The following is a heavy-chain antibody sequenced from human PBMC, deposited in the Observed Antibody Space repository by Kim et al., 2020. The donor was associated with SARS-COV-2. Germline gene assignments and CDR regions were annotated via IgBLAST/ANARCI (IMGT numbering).Heavy chain of an antibody. CDR2: INTNTGNP. CDR1: GYTFTSYA. V-gene: IGHV7-4-1*02. D-gene: IGHD3-16*02. J-gene: IGHJ4*02. CDR3: ARDYYDYVWGCYRLYYFDY. Sequence: ASVKVSCKASGYTFTSYALNWVRQAPGQGLEWVGWINTNTGNPTYAQVFTGRFVFSLDTSVSTAYLQISSLKDEDTAVYYCARDYYDYVWGCYRLYYFDYWGQGTLVTVSS.